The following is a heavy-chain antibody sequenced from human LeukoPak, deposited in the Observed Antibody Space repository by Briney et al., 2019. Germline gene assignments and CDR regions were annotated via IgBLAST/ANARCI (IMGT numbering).Heavy chain of an antibody. V-gene: IGHV3-7*01. CDR2: IKGDGSEK. Sequence: SGGSLRLSCAASGFTLSGYFMSWVRQAPGEGLEWVASIKGDGSEKYYVDSVKGRFTISRDNAKNSLYLQMNSLRAEDTAVYFCARDRGWRSGGYYLYYFDFWGQGTLVTVSS. D-gene: IGHD3-22*01. CDR3: ARDRGWRSGGYYLYYFDF. CDR1: GFTLSGYF. J-gene: IGHJ4*02.